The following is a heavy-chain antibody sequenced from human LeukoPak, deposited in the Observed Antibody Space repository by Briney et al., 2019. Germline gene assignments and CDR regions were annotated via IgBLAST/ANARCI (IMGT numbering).Heavy chain of an antibody. Sequence: SETLSLTCTVPGGSISSHYWSWTRQPPGKGLEWIGYIYYSGSTNYNPSLKSRVTISVDTSKNQFSLKLSSVTAADTAVYYCARGGATVTTPFDYWGQGTLVTVSS. CDR1: GGSISSHY. CDR3: ARGGATVTTPFDY. J-gene: IGHJ4*02. V-gene: IGHV4-59*11. CDR2: IYYSGST. D-gene: IGHD4-11*01.